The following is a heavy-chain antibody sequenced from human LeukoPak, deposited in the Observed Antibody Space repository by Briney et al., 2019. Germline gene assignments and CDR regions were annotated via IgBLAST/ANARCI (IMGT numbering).Heavy chain of an antibody. CDR2: INGGGDTT. CDR1: GFTFRSYT. J-gene: IGHJ4*02. Sequence: GALRLSCAASGFTFRSYTMSWVRQAPGRGLEWVSAINGGGDTTYYVDSVNGRFTISRDNSKNTLYLQVNSLTAEDTAVYYCAKELRSHTGWPFDYWGQGTLVTVSS. CDR3: AKELRSHTGWPFDY. V-gene: IGHV3-23*01. D-gene: IGHD5-12*01.